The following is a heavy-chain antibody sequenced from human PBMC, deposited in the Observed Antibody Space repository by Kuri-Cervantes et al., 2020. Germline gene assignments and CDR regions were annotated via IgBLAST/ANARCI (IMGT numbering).Heavy chain of an antibody. Sequence: ASVTVSCKASGYTFTTYGINWVRQATGQGLEWMGWMNPNSGNTVYAQKFQGRVTMSRNTSISTAYMELSSLRSEDTAVYYCASGPSQSTPYYYYSGMDVWGQGTTVTVSS. J-gene: IGHJ6*02. CDR3: ASGPSQSTPYYYYSGMDV. CDR2: MNPNSGNT. V-gene: IGHV1-8*02. CDR1: GYTFTTYG.